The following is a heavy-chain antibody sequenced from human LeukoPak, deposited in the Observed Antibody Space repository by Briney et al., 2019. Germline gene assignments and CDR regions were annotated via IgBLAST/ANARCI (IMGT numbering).Heavy chain of an antibody. CDR3: VKRGGYGLIDY. CDR1: GGSFSGYY. CDR2: IYSSGST. D-gene: IGHD5-12*01. J-gene: IGHJ4*02. Sequence: SETLSLTCAVYGGSFSGYYWSWIRQPPGKGLEWIGNIYSSGSTYYNASLQSRVTISIDTSKNQFSLRLSSVTAADTAMYYCVKRGGYGLIDYWGQGTRVTVSS. V-gene: IGHV4-34*01.